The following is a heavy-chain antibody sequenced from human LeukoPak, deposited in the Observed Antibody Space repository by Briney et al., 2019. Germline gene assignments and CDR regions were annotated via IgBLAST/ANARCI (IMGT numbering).Heavy chain of an antibody. CDR3: ARHDSYIPY. J-gene: IGHJ4*02. Sequence: GGSLRLSCAASGFTFTNYAMSWVRQAPGKGLEWVSGISDVEKIPYYSDSVKGRFTISRDNSKKTVYLQMNNLRAEDTAVYFCARHDSYIPYWGQGIPVTISS. D-gene: IGHD3-10*01. V-gene: IGHV3-23*01. CDR2: ISDVEKIP. CDR1: GFTFTNYA.